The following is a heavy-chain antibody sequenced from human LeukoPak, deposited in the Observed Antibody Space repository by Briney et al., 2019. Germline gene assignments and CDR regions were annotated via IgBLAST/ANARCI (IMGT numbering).Heavy chain of an antibody. Sequence: PGGSLRLSCAASGFTFSSYAMHWVRQAPGKGLEWVAVISYDGSNKYYADSVKGRFTISRDNSKNTLYLQMNSLRAEDTAVYYCARDRRYSGYDHLETPKYYFDYLGQGTLVTVSS. CDR1: GFTFSSYA. V-gene: IGHV3-30-3*01. D-gene: IGHD5-12*01. CDR2: ISYDGSNK. CDR3: ARDRRYSGYDHLETPKYYFDY. J-gene: IGHJ4*02.